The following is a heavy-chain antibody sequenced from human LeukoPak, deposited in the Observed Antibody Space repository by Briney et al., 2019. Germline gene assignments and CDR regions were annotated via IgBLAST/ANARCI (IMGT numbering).Heavy chain of an antibody. V-gene: IGHV3-7*01. J-gene: IGHJ4*02. Sequence: GGSLRLSCAASGFTFSSYWMSWVRQAPGKGLERVANIKQDGSEKYYVDSVKGRFTISRDNAKNSLYLQMNSLRAEDTAVYYCARSLRFLEWLLDYYFDYWGQGTLVTVSS. CDR1: GFTFSSYW. CDR2: IKQDGSEK. D-gene: IGHD3-3*01. CDR3: ARSLRFLEWLLDYYFDY.